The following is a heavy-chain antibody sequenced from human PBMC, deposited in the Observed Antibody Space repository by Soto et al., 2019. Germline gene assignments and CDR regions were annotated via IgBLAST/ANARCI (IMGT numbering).Heavy chain of an antibody. CDR3: AREGGAYYYDSSGYYHYYYGMDV. D-gene: IGHD3-22*01. V-gene: IGHV1-18*01. CDR1: GYTFTSYG. Sequence: ASVKVSCKASGYTFTSYGISWVRQAPGQGLEWMGWISAYNGNTNYAQKLQGRVTMTTDTSTSTAYMELRSLRSDDTAVYYCAREGGAYYYDSSGYYHYYYGMDVWGQGTTVTVSS. J-gene: IGHJ6*02. CDR2: ISAYNGNT.